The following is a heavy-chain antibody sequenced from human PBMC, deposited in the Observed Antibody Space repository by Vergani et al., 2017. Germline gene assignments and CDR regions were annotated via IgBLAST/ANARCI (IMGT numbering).Heavy chain of an antibody. D-gene: IGHD6-6*01. CDR1: GFTFSSYS. CDR3: AKEEYSSSQFDY. CDR2: ISYDGSNK. J-gene: IGHJ4*02. V-gene: IGHV3-30*18. Sequence: VQLVESGGGLVKPGGSLRLSCAASGFTFSSYSMNWVRQAPGKGLEWVAVISYDGSNKYYADSVKGRFTISRDNSKNTLYLQMNSLRAEDTAVYYCAKEEYSSSQFDYWGQGTLVTVSS.